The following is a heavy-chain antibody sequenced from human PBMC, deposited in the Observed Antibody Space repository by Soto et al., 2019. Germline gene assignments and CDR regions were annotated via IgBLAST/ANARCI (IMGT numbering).Heavy chain of an antibody. CDR1: GFTFSSYA. Sequence: PGGSLRLSCAASGFTFSSYAMSWVRQAPGKGLEWVSAISGSGGSTYYADSVKGRFTISRDNSKNTLYLQMNSLRAEDTAVYYCAKAGYYDSSGPMVPFDYWGQGTLVTVSS. V-gene: IGHV3-23*01. CDR2: ISGSGGST. J-gene: IGHJ4*02. D-gene: IGHD3-22*01. CDR3: AKAGYYDSSGPMVPFDY.